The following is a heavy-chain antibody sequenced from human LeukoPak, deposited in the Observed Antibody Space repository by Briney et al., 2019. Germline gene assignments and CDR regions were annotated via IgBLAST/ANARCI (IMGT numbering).Heavy chain of an antibody. Sequence: GSSVKVSCKASGGTFSSYAISWVRQAPGQGLEWMGGLIPIFGTANYAQKFQGRVTITTDESTSTAYMELSSLRSEDTAVYYCARGEGEYSSSRTYYYYYMDVWGKGTTVTVSS. J-gene: IGHJ6*03. CDR1: GGTFSSYA. CDR3: ARGEGEYSSSRTYYYYYMDV. V-gene: IGHV1-69*05. CDR2: LIPIFGTA. D-gene: IGHD6-6*01.